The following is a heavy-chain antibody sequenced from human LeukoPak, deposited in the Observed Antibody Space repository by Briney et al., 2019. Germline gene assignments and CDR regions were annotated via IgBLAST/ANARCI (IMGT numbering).Heavy chain of an antibody. Sequence: PGGSLRLSCAASGFTFSSYEMNWVRQAPGKGLEWVSYISSSGSTIYYADSVKGRFTISRDNAKNSLYPQMNSLRAEDTAVYYCAREGPLVATTPHFDYWGQGTLVTVSS. V-gene: IGHV3-48*03. CDR1: GFTFSSYE. CDR3: AREGPLVATTPHFDY. D-gene: IGHD5-12*01. CDR2: ISSSGSTI. J-gene: IGHJ4*02.